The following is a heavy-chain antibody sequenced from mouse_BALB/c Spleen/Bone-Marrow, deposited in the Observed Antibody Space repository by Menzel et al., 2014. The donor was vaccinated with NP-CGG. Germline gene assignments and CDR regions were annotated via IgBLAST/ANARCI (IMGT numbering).Heavy chain of an antibody. V-gene: IGHV1-9*01. CDR3: ARWGVRGKDYYDN. Sequence: VLLVESGAELMKPGASVKISCKATGYTFSSYWIEWVKQRPGHGLEWIGEILPGSGSTNYNEKFKGKATFTADTSSNTAYMQHSKLTSEESEDYAVARWGVRGKDYYDNWGQGTTLTVSS. CDR2: ILPGSGST. D-gene: IGHD2-14*01. CDR1: GYTFSSYW. J-gene: IGHJ2*01.